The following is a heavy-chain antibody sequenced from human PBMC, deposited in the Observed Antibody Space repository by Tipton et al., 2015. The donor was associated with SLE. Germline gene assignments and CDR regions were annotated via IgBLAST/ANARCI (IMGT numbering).Heavy chain of an antibody. V-gene: IGHV3-23*01. D-gene: IGHD2-8*02. CDR2: ISGSGGST. Sequence: LSLTCAVYGGSFSGYYWSWVRQAPGKGLEWVSAISGSGGSTYYAGSVKGRFTISRDNSKNTLYLQMNSLRAEDTAVYYCAKDRPSYCTGGVCYSFDDYWGQGTLVTVSS. CDR1: GGSFSGYY. CDR3: AKDRPSYCTGGVCYSFDDY. J-gene: IGHJ4*02.